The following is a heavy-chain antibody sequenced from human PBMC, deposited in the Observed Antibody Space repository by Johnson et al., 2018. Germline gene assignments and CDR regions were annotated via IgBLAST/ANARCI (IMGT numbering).Heavy chain of an antibody. D-gene: IGHD3-10*01. Sequence: QVQLQESGGGVVQPGMSLRLSCAASGFTFSAYGIHWVRQAPGKGLEWVAVISYDGSNKYFADSVKGRFTISRDNSKNSLYLQMNSLRNEDTALYYCAKGLDVNLWNAFHIWGQGTMVTVSS. J-gene: IGHJ3*02. CDR1: GFTFSAYG. V-gene: IGHV3-30*18. CDR3: AKGLDVNLWNAFHI. CDR2: ISYDGSNK.